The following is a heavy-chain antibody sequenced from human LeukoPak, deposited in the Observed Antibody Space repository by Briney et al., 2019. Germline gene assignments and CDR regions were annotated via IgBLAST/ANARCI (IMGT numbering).Heavy chain of an antibody. CDR2: MNPDSGQR. CDR3: ARGRGNFLTGPGWFEY. Sequence: ASVKVSCKASGYTFTSHDIHWVRQATGQGLEWMGWMNPDSGQRGYAKRFQGRVTMIRDTSDNTAYMELTSLKSDDTAVYFCARGRGNFLTGPGWFEYWGQGTPVTVSS. CDR1: GYTFTSHD. V-gene: IGHV1-8*01. D-gene: IGHD1-1*01. J-gene: IGHJ5*01.